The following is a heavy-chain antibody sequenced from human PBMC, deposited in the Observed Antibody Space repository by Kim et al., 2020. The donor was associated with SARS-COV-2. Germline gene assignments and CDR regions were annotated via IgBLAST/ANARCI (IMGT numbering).Heavy chain of an antibody. D-gene: IGHD1-26*01. CDR3: ARGSESSGTFDY. Sequence: SETLSLTCTVSGGSISSSSYYWGWIRQPPGKGLEWIGSIYYSGSTYYNPSLKSRVTISVDTSKNQFSLKLSSVTAADTAVYYCARGSESSGTFDYWGQGTLVTVSS. J-gene: IGHJ4*02. CDR1: GGSISSSSYY. V-gene: IGHV4-39*07. CDR2: IYYSGST.